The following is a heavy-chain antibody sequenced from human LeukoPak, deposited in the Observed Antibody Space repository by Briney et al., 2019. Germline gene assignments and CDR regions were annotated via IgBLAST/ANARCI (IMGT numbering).Heavy chain of an antibody. D-gene: IGHD3-10*01. CDR2: IYHSGPS. J-gene: IGHJ4*02. CDR1: GGSISSYY. V-gene: IGHV4-59*01. CDR3: AKAAKFYYGSQTYYYFDY. Sequence: PSETLSLTCTVSGGSISSYYWSWIRQPPGKGLEWIGYIYHSGPSNYNPSLKSRVAMSVDTSKSQFSLSLTSVTTADTAVYYCAKAAKFYYGSQTYYYFDYWGQGILVTVSS.